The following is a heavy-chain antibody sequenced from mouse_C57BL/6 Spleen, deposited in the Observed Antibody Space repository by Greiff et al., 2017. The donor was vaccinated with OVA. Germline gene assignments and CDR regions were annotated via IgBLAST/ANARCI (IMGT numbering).Heavy chain of an antibody. CDR2: ISSGGSYT. J-gene: IGHJ2*01. CDR1: GFTFSSYG. D-gene: IGHD2-3*01. CDR3: ARHNDGYYYFDY. V-gene: IGHV5-6*01. Sequence: EVQLVESGGDLVKPGGSLKLSCAASGFTFSSYGMSWVRQTPDKRLEWVATISSGGSYTYYPDSVKGRFTISRDKAKNTLYLQMSSLKSEDTAMYYCARHNDGYYYFDYWGQGTTLTVAS.